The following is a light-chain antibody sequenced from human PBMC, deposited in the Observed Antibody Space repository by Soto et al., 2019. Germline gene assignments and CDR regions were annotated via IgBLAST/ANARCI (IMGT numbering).Light chain of an antibody. Sequence: EIVLTQSPGTRSLSPGERVTLSCRARQSVGSNLAWYQQKPGQAPRLLIYGASTRATGIPARFSGSGSETEFTLTISSLQAEDSAVYFCQQYNNWPTWTFGQGTKVDI. J-gene: IGKJ1*01. CDR2: GAS. CDR1: QSVGSN. V-gene: IGKV3-15*01. CDR3: QQYNNWPTWT.